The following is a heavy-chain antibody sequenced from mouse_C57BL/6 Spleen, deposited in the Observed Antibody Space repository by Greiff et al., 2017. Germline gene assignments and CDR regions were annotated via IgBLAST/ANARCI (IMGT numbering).Heavy chain of an antibody. J-gene: IGHJ1*03. CDR3: ARRDYGSYWYFDV. D-gene: IGHD1-1*01. V-gene: IGHV1-63*01. Sequence: VQLQQSGAELVRPGTSVKMSCKASGYTFTNYWIGWAKQRPGHGLEWIGDIYPGGGYTNYNEKFKGKATLTADKSSSTAYMQFSSLTSEDSAIYYCARRDYGSYWYFDVWGTGTTVTVSS. CDR2: IYPGGGYT. CDR1: GYTFTNYW.